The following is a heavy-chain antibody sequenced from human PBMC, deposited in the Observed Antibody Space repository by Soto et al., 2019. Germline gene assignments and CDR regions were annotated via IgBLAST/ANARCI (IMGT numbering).Heavy chain of an antibody. J-gene: IGHJ6*02. CDR2: ISGGTT. V-gene: IGHV3-23*01. Sequence: EVQLLESGGGLVQPGGSLRLSCVASGSTFSSDVMSWVRQAPGKGLEWVSGISGGTTYYADSVQGRFTISRDNSKNNLYLQMNSLRAEDTAVYYCTKDQSRNLNHGDYYYYGMDLWGPGTPVTVSS. CDR3: TKDQSRNLNHGDYYYYGMDL. D-gene: IGHD3-3*01. CDR1: GSTFSSDV.